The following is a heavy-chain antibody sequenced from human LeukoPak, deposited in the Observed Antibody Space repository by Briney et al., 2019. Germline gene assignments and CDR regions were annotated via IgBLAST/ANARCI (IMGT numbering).Heavy chain of an antibody. J-gene: IGHJ5*02. D-gene: IGHD2-15*01. V-gene: IGHV3-30-3*02. CDR2: ISYDGSNK. Sequence: GGSLRLSCAASGFTFSSYAMHWVRQAPGKGLEWVAVISYDGSNKYYADSVKGRFTIPRDNSKNTLYLQMNSLRAEDTAVYYCAKNSEVVVVAATYNWFDPWGQGTLVTVSS. CDR3: AKNSEVVVVAATYNWFDP. CDR1: GFTFSSYA.